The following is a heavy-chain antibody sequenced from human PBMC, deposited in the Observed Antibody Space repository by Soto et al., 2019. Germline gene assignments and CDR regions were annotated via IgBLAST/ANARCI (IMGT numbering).Heavy chain of an antibody. CDR3: ARMGDVPYYYYGMDV. J-gene: IGHJ6*02. CDR2: INGYNGNT. Sequence: QVQLVQSGAEVKKPGASVEVSCKATGYTFTSYGISWVRQAPGQGLEWMGWINGYNGNTNHAQKLQGRVTMSTDTSTSTAYMELRSLRSDDSAVYYCARMGDVPYYYYGMDVWGQGTTVTVSS. CDR1: GYTFTSYG. V-gene: IGHV1-18*01. D-gene: IGHD3-16*01.